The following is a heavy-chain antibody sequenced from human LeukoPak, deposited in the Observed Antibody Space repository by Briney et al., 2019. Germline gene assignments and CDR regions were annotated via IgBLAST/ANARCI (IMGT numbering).Heavy chain of an antibody. D-gene: IGHD2-2*01. CDR1: GGSISSSSYY. CDR3: ARRYQLSTFFDY. J-gene: IGHJ4*02. Sequence: PSETLSLTCTVSGGSISSSSYYWGWIRQPPGKGLEWIGSIYYSGSTYYNPSLKSRVTISVDTSKNQFSLKLSSVTAADTAVYYCARRYQLSTFFDYWGQGTLVTVSS. CDR2: IYYSGST. V-gene: IGHV4-39*01.